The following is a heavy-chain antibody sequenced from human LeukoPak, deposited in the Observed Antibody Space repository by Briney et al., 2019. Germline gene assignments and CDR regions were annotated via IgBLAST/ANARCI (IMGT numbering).Heavy chain of an antibody. Sequence: GGSLRLSCAASGFTFSSYGMHWVRQAPGKGLEWVAVISYDGSNKYYADYVKGRFTISRDNSKNTLFLRMNSLRAEDTAVYYCAKDLRSCSGGSCYSYYYYYGMDVWGQGTTVTVSS. CDR3: AKDLRSCSGGSCYSYYYYYGMDV. CDR1: GFTFSSYG. CDR2: ISYDGSNK. D-gene: IGHD2-15*01. J-gene: IGHJ6*02. V-gene: IGHV3-30*18.